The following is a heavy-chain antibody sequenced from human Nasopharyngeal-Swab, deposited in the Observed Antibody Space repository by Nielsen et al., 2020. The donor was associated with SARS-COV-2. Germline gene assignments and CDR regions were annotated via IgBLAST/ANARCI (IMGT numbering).Heavy chain of an antibody. CDR1: GVTFTSYD. J-gene: IGHJ4*02. CDR2: ISYDGSTK. V-gene: IGHV3-30-3*01. D-gene: IGHD6-13*01. CDR3: ARGIIAAAED. Sequence: GGSLRLSCAASGVTFTSYDIHWVRQAPGKGLEWVAVISYDGSTKYYADSVKGRFTVSRDNSKNTLYLQMNSLRAEDTAVYYCARGIIAAAEDWGQGTLVTVSS.